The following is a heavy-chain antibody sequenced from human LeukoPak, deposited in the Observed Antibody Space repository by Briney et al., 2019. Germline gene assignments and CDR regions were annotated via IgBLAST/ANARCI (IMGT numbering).Heavy chain of an antibody. CDR3: ARDPTTVTPDY. V-gene: IGHV3-48*01. CDR2: ISSSSSTI. CDR1: GFTFSSYS. Sequence: QPGGSLRLSCAASGFTFSSYSMNWVRQAPGKGLEWVSYISSSSSTIYYADSVKGRFTISRDNAKNSLYLQMNSLRAEDTAVYYCARDPTTVTPDYWGQGTLVTVSS. D-gene: IGHD4-17*01. J-gene: IGHJ4*02.